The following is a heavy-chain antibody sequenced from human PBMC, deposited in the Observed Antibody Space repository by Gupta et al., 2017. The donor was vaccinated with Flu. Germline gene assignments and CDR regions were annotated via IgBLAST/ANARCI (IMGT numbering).Heavy chain of an antibody. CDR3: ARDGAGDCSGGSCYSWFDP. J-gene: IGHJ5*02. Sequence: KGLVWVSRIKSDESSASYADSVKGRFTISRDNAKNTLYLKMNSLRAEDTAVYYCARDGAGDCSGGSCYSWFDPWGQGTLVTVSS. CDR2: IKSDESSA. D-gene: IGHD2-15*01. V-gene: IGHV3-74*01.